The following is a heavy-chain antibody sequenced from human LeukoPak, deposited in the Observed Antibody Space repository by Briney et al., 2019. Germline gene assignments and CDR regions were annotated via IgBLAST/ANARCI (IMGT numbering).Heavy chain of an antibody. CDR2: INPNSGGT. D-gene: IGHD3-22*01. J-gene: IGHJ4*02. CDR1: GYTFTGYY. Sequence: ASVKVSCKASGYTFTGYYMHWVRQAPGQGREWMGWINPNSGGTNYAQKFQGRVTMTRGTSISTAYMELRRLRSDDTAVYYCARDFDTSGYYTGHWGQGTLVTVSS. CDR3: ARDFDTSGYYTGH. V-gene: IGHV1-2*02.